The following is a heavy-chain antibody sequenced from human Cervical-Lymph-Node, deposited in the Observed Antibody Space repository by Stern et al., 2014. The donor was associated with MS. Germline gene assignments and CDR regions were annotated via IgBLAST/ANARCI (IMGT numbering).Heavy chain of an antibody. CDR2: ISPKTGSA. CDR3: ARDRGTSPDY. D-gene: IGHD3-10*01. Sequence: QVQLVQSGAEVERPGASVKVSCKASGYTFTAYFLHWVRQAPGQGLEWMGWISPKTGSATYAQQFQDRVTMTRDTSINTVYMEVSSLRSDDTAVYYCARDRGTSPDYWGQGPLVAVSP. V-gene: IGHV1-2*02. J-gene: IGHJ4*02. CDR1: GYTFTAYF.